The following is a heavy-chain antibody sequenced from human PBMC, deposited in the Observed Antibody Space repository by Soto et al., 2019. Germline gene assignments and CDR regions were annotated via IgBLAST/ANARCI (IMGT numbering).Heavy chain of an antibody. D-gene: IGHD6-19*01. CDR1: GGSISSSSYY. CDR3: ARRIAVAADAFDI. CDR2: IYYSGST. J-gene: IGHJ3*02. Sequence: SETLSLTCTVSGGSISSSSYYWGWIRQPPGKGLEWIGSIYYSGSTYYNPSLKSRVTISVDTSKNQFSLKLSSVTAADTAVYYCARRIAVAADAFDIWGQGTMVTVS. V-gene: IGHV4-39*01.